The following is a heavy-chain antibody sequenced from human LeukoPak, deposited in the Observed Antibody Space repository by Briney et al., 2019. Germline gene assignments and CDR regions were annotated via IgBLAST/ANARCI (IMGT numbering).Heavy chain of an antibody. J-gene: IGHJ5*02. D-gene: IGHD3-3*01. V-gene: IGHV1-46*01. CDR1: GYTFTSYY. CDR3: ARDFWSGHFASNWFDP. CDR2: INPSGGNT. Sequence: ASVKVSCKASGYTFTSYYMHWVRQAPGQGLEWMGIINPSGGNTSYAQKFQGRVTMTRDTSTSTVYMELSSLRSEDTAVYYCARDFWSGHFASNWFDPWGQGTLVTVSS.